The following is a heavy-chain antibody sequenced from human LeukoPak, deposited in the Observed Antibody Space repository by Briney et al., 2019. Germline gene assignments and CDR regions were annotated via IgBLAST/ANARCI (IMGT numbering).Heavy chain of an antibody. Sequence: PSETLSLTCAVYGGSFSGYYWSWIRQPPGKGLEWIGEINHSGSTNYNPSLKSRVTISVDTSKNQFSLQLNSVTPEDTAVYYCARDGYHDAFDIWGQGTMVTVSS. V-gene: IGHV4-34*01. J-gene: IGHJ3*02. CDR2: INHSGST. D-gene: IGHD6-13*01. CDR1: GGSFSGYY. CDR3: ARDGYHDAFDI.